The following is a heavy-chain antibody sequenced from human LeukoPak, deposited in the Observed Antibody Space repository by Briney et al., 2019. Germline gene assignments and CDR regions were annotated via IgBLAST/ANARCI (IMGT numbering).Heavy chain of an antibody. V-gene: IGHV3-15*01. J-gene: IGHJ6*02. CDR1: GFSFKNAW. CDR3: TTDGGSYYSGPGMDV. CDR2: IKSKANGGTT. D-gene: IGHD1-26*01. Sequence: GGSLRLSCAVSGFSFKNAWMSWVRQAPGGLEWLGRIKSKANGGTTDYAAPVKGRFTISRDDSKNTLYLQMNSLKTEDTAVYYCTTDGGSYYSGPGMDVWGQGTTVTVSS.